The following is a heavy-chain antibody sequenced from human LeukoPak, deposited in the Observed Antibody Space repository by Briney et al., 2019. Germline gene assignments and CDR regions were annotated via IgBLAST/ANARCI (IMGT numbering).Heavy chain of an antibody. CDR1: GFTFSGYA. Sequence: GGSLRLSCAASGFTFSGYAMSWVRQAPGKGLEWVSTVTNNGGGTYYADSVKGRFTISRDNAKNSLYLQMNSLRDEDTAVYYCASSLRTDYWGQGTLVTVSS. V-gene: IGHV3-23*01. CDR2: VTNNGGGT. CDR3: ASSLRTDY. D-gene: IGHD2-15*01. J-gene: IGHJ4*02.